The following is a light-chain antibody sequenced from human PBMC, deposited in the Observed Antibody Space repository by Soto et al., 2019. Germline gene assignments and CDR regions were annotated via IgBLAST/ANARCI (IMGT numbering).Light chain of an antibody. J-gene: IGKJ1*01. Sequence: EIVMTQSPASLSVSPGERATLSCRASQYLSSNLAWYQQKPGQAPRLLIYGASTRATGIPARFSGSGSETEFTLTISSLQSEDFAFYYCQQYNYWPPWTFGQGTRVEIK. CDR3: QQYNYWPPWT. CDR2: GAS. V-gene: IGKV3-15*01. CDR1: QYLSSN.